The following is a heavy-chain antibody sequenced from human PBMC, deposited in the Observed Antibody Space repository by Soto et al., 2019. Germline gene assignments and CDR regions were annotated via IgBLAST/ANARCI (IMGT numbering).Heavy chain of an antibody. V-gene: IGHV3-11*05. CDR1: GFTFSAVY. D-gene: IGHD6-19*01. J-gene: IGHJ4*02. CDR3: ARDRGAVTGQYFDY. Sequence: QVQLEESGGGLVKPGGSLRLSCAASGFTFSAVYMSWIRQAPNKGLEYISYISSSGTSANYADSVKCRFTISRDNDKNSLYLQMNSLRAEDTAVYDCARDRGAVTGQYFDYWGQGALVTVSS. CDR2: ISSSGTSA.